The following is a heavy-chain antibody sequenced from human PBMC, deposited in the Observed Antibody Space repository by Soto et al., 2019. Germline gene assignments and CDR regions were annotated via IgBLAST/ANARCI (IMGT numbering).Heavy chain of an antibody. D-gene: IGHD6-19*01. J-gene: IGHJ3*01. CDR2: IFYDGFNE. CDR3: VRGWASGVPLRCLDL. V-gene: IGHV3-33*01. CDR1: GFTFRQYG. Sequence: QVHLVESGGGVVQPGTSLRLSCAASGFTFRQYGMHWVRQAPGKGLDWVAVIFYDGFNEYYADSVRGRFTISRDNSGNMVYLQMNRLRAEDTAVYYCVRGWASGVPLRCLDLWGQGTAVVVSS.